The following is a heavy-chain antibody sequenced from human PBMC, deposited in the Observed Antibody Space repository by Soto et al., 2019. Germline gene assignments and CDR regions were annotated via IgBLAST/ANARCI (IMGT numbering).Heavy chain of an antibody. D-gene: IGHD6-13*01. V-gene: IGHV4-34*01. Sequence: QVQLQQWGAGLLKPSETLSLTCGVYGGSFSGYYWNWIRQPPGKRLEWLGEINPSGGTNYNPALKSRVTISADTSKNQFSLKLSSVTAADTAVYYCARVRASRGQRDLDFWGQGTLVTVSS. J-gene: IGHJ4*02. CDR1: GGSFSGYY. CDR3: ARVRASRGQRDLDF. CDR2: INPSGGT.